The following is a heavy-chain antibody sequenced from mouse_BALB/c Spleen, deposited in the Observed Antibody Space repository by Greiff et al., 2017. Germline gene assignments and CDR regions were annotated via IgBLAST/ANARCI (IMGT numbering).Heavy chain of an antibody. Sequence: EVQVVESGGGLVKPGGSLKLSCAASGFTFSDYYMYWVRQTPEKRLEWVATISDGGSYTYYPDSVKGRFTISRDNAKNNLYLQMSSLKSEDTAMYYCARDVYYGSSYDAMDYWGQGTSVTVSS. D-gene: IGHD1-1*01. CDR1: GFTFSDYY. J-gene: IGHJ4*01. V-gene: IGHV5-4*02. CDR3: ARDVYYGSSYDAMDY. CDR2: ISDGGSYT.